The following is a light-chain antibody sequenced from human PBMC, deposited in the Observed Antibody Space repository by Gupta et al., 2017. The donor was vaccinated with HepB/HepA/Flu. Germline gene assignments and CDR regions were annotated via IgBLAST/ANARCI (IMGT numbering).Light chain of an antibody. J-gene: IGKJ2*04. CDR1: QSVLYSSNNKNY. V-gene: IGKV4-1*01. CDR2: WAS. Sequence: DMVMIQSSDSLAVSLGGRATINCKSSQSVLYSSNNKNYLSWYQQKPGQPPKLLIYWASTRESGVPDRFSGRGSGTDFTLTISSLQAEDVAVYYCQQYYNTPCSFGQGTKLEIK. CDR3: QQYYNTPCS.